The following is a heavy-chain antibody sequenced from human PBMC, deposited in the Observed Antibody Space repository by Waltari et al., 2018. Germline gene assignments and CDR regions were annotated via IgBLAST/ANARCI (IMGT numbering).Heavy chain of an antibody. V-gene: IGHV5-51*01. CDR1: GYSLHNYW. J-gene: IGHJ4*02. CDR3: ARHTEDDNGDD. D-gene: IGHD1-1*01. CDR2: GRPDNSDT. Sequence: QLVQSGTEVKKPGESLKISCKTSGYSLHNYWIGWVRQMPGKGLEWMGIGRPDNSDTRYSPSFRGQVTSSADKSISIAYLQWSSLKASDTAIYYCARHTEDDNGDDWGQGTLVTVSS.